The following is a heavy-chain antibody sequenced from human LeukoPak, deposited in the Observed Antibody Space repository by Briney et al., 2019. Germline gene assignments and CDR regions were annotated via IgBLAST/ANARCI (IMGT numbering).Heavy chain of an antibody. CDR1: GYTFTNYG. CDR2: INPNSGGT. V-gene: IGHV1-2*02. D-gene: IGHD2-21*02. Sequence: ASVKVSCTASGYTFTNYGITWVRQAPGQGLEWVGWINPNSGGTNYAQKFQGRVTMTRDTSISTAYMELSRLLSGDTAVYYCARGKTMVYCGGDCYRFDNWGQGTLVTVSS. J-gene: IGHJ4*02. CDR3: ARGKTMVYCGGDCYRFDN.